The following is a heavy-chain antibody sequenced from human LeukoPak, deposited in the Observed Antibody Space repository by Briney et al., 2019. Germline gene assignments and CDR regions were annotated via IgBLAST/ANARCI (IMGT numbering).Heavy chain of an antibody. V-gene: IGHV4-31*03. CDR2: IYYSGST. J-gene: IGHJ5*02. Sequence: SETLSLTCTVSGGSISSGGYYWSWIRQHPGKGLEWIGYIYYSGSTYYNPSLKSRVTISVDTSKNQFSLKLSSVTAADTAVYYCATNTIFGVSWFDPWGQGTLVTVSS. D-gene: IGHD3-3*01. CDR1: GGSISSGGYY. CDR3: ATNTIFGVSWFDP.